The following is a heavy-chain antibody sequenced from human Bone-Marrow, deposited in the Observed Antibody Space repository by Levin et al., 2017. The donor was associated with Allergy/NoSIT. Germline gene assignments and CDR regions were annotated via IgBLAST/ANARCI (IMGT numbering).Heavy chain of an antibody. D-gene: IGHD2-15*01. V-gene: IGHV1-69*06. CDR3: ARDSVMRSATLGFDP. J-gene: IGHJ5*02. Sequence: SVKVSCQASGDTFNNYAINWVRQAPGQGLEWMGGIVPILGTPSYAQKFQGRLTITAETSTSTAYMELSSLRSEDTRLYYCARDSVMRSATLGFDPWGHGSLVTVSS. CDR1: GDTFNNYA. CDR2: IVPILGTP.